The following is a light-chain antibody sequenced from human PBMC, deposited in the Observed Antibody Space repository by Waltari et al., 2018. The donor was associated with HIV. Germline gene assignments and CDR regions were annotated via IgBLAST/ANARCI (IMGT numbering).Light chain of an antibody. CDR2: EVS. J-gene: IGLJ3*02. Sequence: QSALTQPASVSGSPGQSITISCPGTSSDVGSYNLVSWYQKPPGKAPKLMIYEVSKRPSGVSNRFSGSKSGNTASLTISGLQAEDEADYYCCSYAGSSTFVVFGGGTKLTVL. CDR3: CSYAGSSTFVV. V-gene: IGLV2-23*02. CDR1: SSDVGSYNL.